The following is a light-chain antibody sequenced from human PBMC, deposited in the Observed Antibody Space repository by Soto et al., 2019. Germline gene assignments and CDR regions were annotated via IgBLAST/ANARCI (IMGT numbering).Light chain of an antibody. J-gene: IGKJ4*01. V-gene: IGKV1-39*01. Sequence: DIQMTQCPSSLSSSVGGRVTLTCRASQIITRFLNWYQQKPGKAPKLLIFAASTLQSGVPSRFSGSGSGTDITLTISSLPPEDFATYYCQQTYTTPLTFGGGTKVDIK. CDR2: AAS. CDR3: QQTYTTPLT. CDR1: QIITRF.